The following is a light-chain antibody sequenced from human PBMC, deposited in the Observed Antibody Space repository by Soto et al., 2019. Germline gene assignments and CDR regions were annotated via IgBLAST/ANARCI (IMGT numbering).Light chain of an antibody. CDR1: EGVSSGY. CDR3: QQYGRTPLT. J-gene: IGKJ1*01. CDR2: GAS. Sequence: EVVFTQSPGTLPLSPGEKDTLSCRASEGVSSGYLAWYQQKPGQAPRLLIYGASRRATGIPDRFSGSGSGTDFTLTISRLDPEDFAVYHCQQYGRTPLTFGQGTKV. V-gene: IGKV3-20*01.